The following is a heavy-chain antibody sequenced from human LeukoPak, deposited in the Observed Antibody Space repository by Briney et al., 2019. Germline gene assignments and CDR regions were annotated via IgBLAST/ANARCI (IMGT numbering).Heavy chain of an antibody. D-gene: IGHD2-21*02. Sequence: GGSLRLSCAASGFTFSSYWMHRIRQAPGKGLVWVSRINSDGSSTSYADSVKGRFTISGDNAKNTLYLQMNSLRAEDTAVYYCARASYCGGDCYSRYFQHWGQGTLVTVSS. V-gene: IGHV3-74*01. CDR1: GFTFSSYW. CDR2: INSDGSST. CDR3: ARASYCGGDCYSRYFQH. J-gene: IGHJ1*01.